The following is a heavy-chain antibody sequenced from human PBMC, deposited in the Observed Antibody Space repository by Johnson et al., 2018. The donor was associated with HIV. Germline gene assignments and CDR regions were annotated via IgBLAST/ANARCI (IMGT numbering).Heavy chain of an antibody. J-gene: IGHJ3*02. CDR2: VSWIGGST. CDR1: GFSFDDYG. D-gene: IGHD7-27*01. V-gene: IGHV3-20*04. CDR3: ASDPSSQYSRLTGDFGSFDM. Sequence: VQLVESGGGVVRPGGSLRLSCEGSGFSFDDYGISWVRQAPGKGLGWVSGVSWIGGSTGYADSVKGRFSISRDNVNNSLYLQMTSLRVEDTALYYCASDPSSQYSRLTGDFGSFDMWGQGTMVIVAS.